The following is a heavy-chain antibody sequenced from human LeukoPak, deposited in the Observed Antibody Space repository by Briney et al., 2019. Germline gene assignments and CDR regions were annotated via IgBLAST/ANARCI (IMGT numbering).Heavy chain of an antibody. Sequence: GGFLRLSCAASGFIFSSDWMNWVRQAPGKGLEWVAVISYDGSNKNYADSVKGRFTISRDSSKNTVYLQMNSLRVEDTAVYYCAKDWAPYCGGDCYFNYWGQGTLVTVSS. D-gene: IGHD2-21*02. CDR1: GFIFSSDW. V-gene: IGHV3-30*18. J-gene: IGHJ4*02. CDR2: ISYDGSNK. CDR3: AKDWAPYCGGDCYFNY.